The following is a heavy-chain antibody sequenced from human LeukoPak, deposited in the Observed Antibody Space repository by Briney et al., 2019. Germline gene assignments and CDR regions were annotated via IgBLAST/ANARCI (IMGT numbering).Heavy chain of an antibody. V-gene: IGHV4-39*07. CDR1: GGSISSYY. D-gene: IGHD3-16*01. J-gene: IGHJ3*02. Sequence: PSETLSLTCTVSGGSISSYYWSWIRQPPGKGLEWIGSIYYSGSTYYNPSLKSRVTISVDTSKNQFSLKLSSVTAADTAVYYCARDLGGGAAFDIWGQGTMVTVSS. CDR3: ARDLGGGAAFDI. CDR2: IYYSGST.